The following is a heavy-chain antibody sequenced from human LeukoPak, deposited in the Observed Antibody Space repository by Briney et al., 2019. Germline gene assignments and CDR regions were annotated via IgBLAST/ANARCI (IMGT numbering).Heavy chain of an antibody. CDR1: GFTFSSYG. V-gene: IGHV3-23*01. D-gene: IGHD1-26*01. CDR2: ISGSGGST. CDR3: AKGDTTWELPHDY. J-gene: IGHJ4*02. Sequence: GGTLRLSCAASGFTFSSYGMSWVRQAPGKGLEWVSAISGSGGSTYYADSVRGRFTISRDNSKNTLYLQMNSLRAEDTAVYYCAKGDTTWELPHDYWGQGTLVTVSS.